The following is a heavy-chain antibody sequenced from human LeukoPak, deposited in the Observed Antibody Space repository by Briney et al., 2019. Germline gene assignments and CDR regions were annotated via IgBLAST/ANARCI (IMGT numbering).Heavy chain of an antibody. CDR3: ARERILDSDFWRGYLARNYGMDV. CDR1: GYTFTSYY. CDR2: INPSGGST. D-gene: IGHD3-3*01. Sequence: ASVKVSCKASGYTFTSYYMHWVRQAPGQGREWMGIINPSGGSTSYAQKFQCRVTMTRDTSTSTAYMELSSLRSEDTAVYYCARERILDSDFWRGYLARNYGMDVWGQGTTVTVSS. V-gene: IGHV1-46*01. J-gene: IGHJ6*02.